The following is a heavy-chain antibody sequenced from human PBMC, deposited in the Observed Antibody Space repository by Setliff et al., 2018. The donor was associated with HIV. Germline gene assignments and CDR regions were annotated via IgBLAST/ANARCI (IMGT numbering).Heavy chain of an antibody. V-gene: IGHV4-34*01. D-gene: IGHD3-10*01. CDR3: ARGRGVIKEKPFDE. J-gene: IGHJ4*02. CDR2: INHSGST. Sequence: SETLSLTCAVYGGSFSGHYWSWIRQPPGKGPEWIGEINHSGSTNYNPSLKSRVTIAVDTSKNQFSLKVSSVTAADTAVYYCARGRGVIKEKPFDEWGQGTQVTVSS. CDR1: GGSFSGHY.